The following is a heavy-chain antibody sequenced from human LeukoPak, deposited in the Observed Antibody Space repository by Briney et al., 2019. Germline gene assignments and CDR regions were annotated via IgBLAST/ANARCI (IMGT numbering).Heavy chain of an antibody. V-gene: IGHV3-15*01. J-gene: IGHJ6*02. CDR3: ASSTSRYGVDV. CDR1: GFNFRNAW. Sequence: GGSLRLSCRGSGFNFRNAWMSWVRRVPGKGLEWVGHIQSGPDGGTTDYAAPVKGRFTISRDDSKNTLSLQMNSLKTEDTAVYYCASSTSRYGVDVWGQGTTVTVAS. D-gene: IGHD2-2*01. CDR2: IQSGPDGGTT.